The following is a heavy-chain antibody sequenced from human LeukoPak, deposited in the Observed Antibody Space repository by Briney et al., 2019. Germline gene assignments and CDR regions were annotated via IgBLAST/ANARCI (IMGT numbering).Heavy chain of an antibody. J-gene: IGHJ4*02. CDR2: INPHSGGA. CDR3: ARQYSISSGEVFFDY. CDR1: GYTFIGCY. D-gene: IGHD6-6*01. Sequence: ASVKASCKASGYTFIGCYMHWVRQAPGQGLEWMGWINPHSGGATYAQKFQGRVTMTRDTSISTAYMELSRLRSDDTAVYYCARQYSISSGEVFFDYWGQGTLVTVSS. V-gene: IGHV1-2*02.